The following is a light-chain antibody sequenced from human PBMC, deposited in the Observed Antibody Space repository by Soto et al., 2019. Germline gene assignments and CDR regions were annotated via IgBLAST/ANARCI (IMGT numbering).Light chain of an antibody. CDR2: DVS. Sequence: QSVLTQPRSVSGSPGQSVTISCTGTSSDVGGYNYVSWYHQHPGKAPQVIIYDVSKRPSGVPDRFSGSKSGNTASLTISGLQAEDETDYYCCSYAGSDSLVFGGGTKVTVL. CDR3: CSYAGSDSLV. J-gene: IGLJ2*01. CDR1: SSDVGGYNY. V-gene: IGLV2-11*01.